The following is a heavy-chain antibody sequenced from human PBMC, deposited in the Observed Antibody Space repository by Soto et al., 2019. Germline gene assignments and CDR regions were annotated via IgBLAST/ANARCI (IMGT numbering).Heavy chain of an antibody. CDR2: INSDASHT. V-gene: IGHV3-74*01. Sequence: EVQLVESGGGLVQPGGSLRLSCAASGFTFSTYWLHWIRQVPGKGLEWVSRINSDASHTYYADSVKGRFTISRDKAKNTLHLEMNTLRAEDTAVYYCVRDGHWITTSCYGNWFDPWGQGTLVTVSS. D-gene: IGHD2-2*01. J-gene: IGHJ5*02. CDR3: VRDGHWITTSCYGNWFDP. CDR1: GFTFSTYW.